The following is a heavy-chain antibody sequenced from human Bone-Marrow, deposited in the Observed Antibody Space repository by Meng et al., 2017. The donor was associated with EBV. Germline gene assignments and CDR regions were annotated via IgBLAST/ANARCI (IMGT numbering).Heavy chain of an antibody. J-gene: IGHJ4*02. V-gene: IGHV3-74*01. CDR1: GFTLSSYW. D-gene: IGHD2-21*01. CDR2: INPDGSVI. Sequence: VELVEPGGGLVQPGGSLSSSCAGSGFTLSSYWVHWVRQAPGKGLVWVSRINPDGSVINYADSVKGRFTISRDNAKNTVYLQMNNLRADDTAVYYCAKDCFGDKDSWGQGTLVTVSS. CDR3: AKDCFGDKDS.